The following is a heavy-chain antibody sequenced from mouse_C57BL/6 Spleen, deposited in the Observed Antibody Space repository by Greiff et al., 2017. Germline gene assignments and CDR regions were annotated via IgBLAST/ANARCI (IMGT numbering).Heavy chain of an antibody. Sequence: EVKVVESGGGLVKPGGSLKLSCAASGFTFSDYGMHWVRQAPEKGLEWVAYISSGSSTIYYADTVKGRFTISRDNAKNTLFLQMTSLRSEDTAMYYCARFYDGYYPFAYWGQGTLVTVSA. J-gene: IGHJ3*01. CDR2: ISSGSSTI. D-gene: IGHD2-3*01. CDR3: ARFYDGYYPFAY. V-gene: IGHV5-17*01. CDR1: GFTFSDYG.